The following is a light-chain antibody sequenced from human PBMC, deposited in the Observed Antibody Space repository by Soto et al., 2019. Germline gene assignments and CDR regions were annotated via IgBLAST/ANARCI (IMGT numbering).Light chain of an antibody. CDR3: QQYENYPYT. CDR2: DAS. CDR1: QSIQTW. J-gene: IGKJ2*01. V-gene: IGKV1-5*01. Sequence: DIQMTQSPSTLSASVGDRVTISCRASQSIQTWLAWYQQRPGKAPNLLIFDASDLASGVSSRFSGSGSGAEFTLTISSLQADDFATYYCQQYENYPYTFGRGTRLEIK.